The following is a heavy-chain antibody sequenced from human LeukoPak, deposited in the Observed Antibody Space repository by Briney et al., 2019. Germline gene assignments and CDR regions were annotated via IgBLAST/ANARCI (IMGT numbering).Heavy chain of an antibody. CDR2: IWSDGNNK. CDR1: GFTFRIYG. Sequence: GGSLRLSCAASGFTFRIYGMHWVRQAPGKGLEWVAFIWSDGNNKYYADSVKGRFTVSRDNARNTLFLEMNSLRDEDTAVYYCAGDYIWGRLFWGQGTLVTVSS. J-gene: IGHJ4*01. V-gene: IGHV3-33*01. CDR3: AGDYIWGRLF. D-gene: IGHD3-16*01.